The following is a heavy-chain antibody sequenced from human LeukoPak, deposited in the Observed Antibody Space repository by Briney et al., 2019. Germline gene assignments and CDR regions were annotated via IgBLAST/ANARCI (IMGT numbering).Heavy chain of an antibody. V-gene: IGHV4-34*01. Sequence: TASETLSLTCAVHGGSFSGYYWRWIRQPPGKGLEWMGEINHSRSTNYNPSLKSRVTISVDTSKNQFSLKLSSVTAADTALYYCASCSGGSCYTLDYWGQGTLVTVSS. CDR1: GGSFSGYY. CDR2: INHSRST. CDR3: ASCSGGSCYTLDY. J-gene: IGHJ4*02. D-gene: IGHD2-15*01.